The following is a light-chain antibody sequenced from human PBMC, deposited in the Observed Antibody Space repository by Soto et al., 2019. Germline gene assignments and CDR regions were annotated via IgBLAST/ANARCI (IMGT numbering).Light chain of an antibody. J-gene: IGLJ3*02. CDR2: DVS. CDR1: SSDVGNYNY. Sequence: QLVLTQPRSVSGSPGQSVTISCTGTSSDVGNYNYVSWYQHHPGKAPKLMIYDVSKRPSGVPDRLSASKSGNTASLTISGLQTEDEADYYCCSYAGSYTWVFGGGTKLTVL. V-gene: IGLV2-11*01. CDR3: CSYAGSYTWV.